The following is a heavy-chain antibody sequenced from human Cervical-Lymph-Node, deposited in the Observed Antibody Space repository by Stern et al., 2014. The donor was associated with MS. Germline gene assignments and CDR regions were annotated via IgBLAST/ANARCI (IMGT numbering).Heavy chain of an antibody. V-gene: IGHV3-48*02. CDR3: ARDYCSGGSCYGYFQH. Sequence: EVQLVESGGGLVQPGGSLRLSCAASGFIFSSYTMNWVRQAPGKGLAWISYIGSSSSTIYYADSVKGRFTISRDNAKNALYLQMNSLRDEDTAVYYCARDYCSGGSCYGYFQHWGQGTLVTVSS. CDR2: IGSSSSTI. CDR1: GFIFSSYT. J-gene: IGHJ1*01. D-gene: IGHD2-15*01.